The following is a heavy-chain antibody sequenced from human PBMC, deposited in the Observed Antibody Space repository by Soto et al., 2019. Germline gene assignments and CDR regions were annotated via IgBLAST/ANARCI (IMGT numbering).Heavy chain of an antibody. Sequence: GGSLRLSCAASGFTFSSYAMSWVRQAPGKGLEWVSAISGSGGSTYYADSVKGRFTISRDNSKNTLYLQMNSLRAEDTAVYYCANLLYYYDSSGYYDYWGQGTLVTVSS. CDR3: ANLLYYYDSSGYYDY. D-gene: IGHD3-22*01. CDR1: GFTFSSYA. V-gene: IGHV3-23*01. J-gene: IGHJ4*02. CDR2: ISGSGGST.